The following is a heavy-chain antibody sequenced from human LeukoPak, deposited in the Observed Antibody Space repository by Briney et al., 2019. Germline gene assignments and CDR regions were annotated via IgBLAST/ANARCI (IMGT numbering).Heavy chain of an antibody. CDR3: ARATNFDWSNRYFDY. V-gene: IGHV5-51*01. Sequence: GESLKISCKGSGYSFTSYWIGWVRQMPGKGLEWMGIIYPGDSDTRYSPSFQGQVTISADKSIGTAYLQWSSLKASDTAMYYCARATNFDWSNRYFDYWGQGTLVTVSS. J-gene: IGHJ4*02. CDR2: IYPGDSDT. D-gene: IGHD3-9*01. CDR1: GYSFTSYW.